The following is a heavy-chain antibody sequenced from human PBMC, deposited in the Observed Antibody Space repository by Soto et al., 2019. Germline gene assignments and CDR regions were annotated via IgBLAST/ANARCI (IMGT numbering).Heavy chain of an antibody. V-gene: IGHV3-30-3*01. D-gene: IGHD6-19*01. J-gene: IGHJ5*02. CDR1: GFTFSSYA. Sequence: GGSLRLSCAASGFTFSSYAMHWVRQAPGKGLEWVAVISGTGGNKYYADSVKGRFTISRDNSKNTLYLQMNSLRAEDTAVYYCGRGAQWRVGRAGNWFDPWGQGTLVTVSS. CDR3: GRGAQWRVGRAGNWFDP. CDR2: ISGTGGNK.